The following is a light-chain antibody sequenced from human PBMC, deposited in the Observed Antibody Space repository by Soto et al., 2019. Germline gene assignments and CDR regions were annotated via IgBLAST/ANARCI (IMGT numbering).Light chain of an antibody. CDR2: DVS. CDR1: TSDVGRYNY. CDR3: NSYTSSSTYV. J-gene: IGLJ1*01. V-gene: IGLV2-14*01. Sequence: QSALTQPPSVSGSPGQSITISCTGTTSDVGRYNYVSCYQQHPGKAPKHIIYDVSNRPSGVSNRFTGSKSGNTASLTISGLQAEDEADYYCNSYTSSSTYVFGTGTKLTVL.